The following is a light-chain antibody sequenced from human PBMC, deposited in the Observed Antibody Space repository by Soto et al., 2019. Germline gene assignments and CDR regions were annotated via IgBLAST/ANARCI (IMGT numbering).Light chain of an antibody. V-gene: IGKV1-5*03. CDR2: KAS. CDR3: QQYNRYPFT. CDR1: QSISSW. Sequence: DIQMTQSPSTLSASVGDRVTITCRASQSISSWLAWYQQKPGKAPKLLIYKASSLESGVPSRFSGSGSGTEFTLTISSRQPDDFATYYCQQYNRYPFTFGQGTQLEIK. J-gene: IGKJ2*01.